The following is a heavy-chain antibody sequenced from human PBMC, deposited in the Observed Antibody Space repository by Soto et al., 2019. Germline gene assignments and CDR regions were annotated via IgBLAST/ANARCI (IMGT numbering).Heavy chain of an antibody. J-gene: IGHJ6*02. CDR1: GFNINNYR. Sequence: GGSLRLSCAASGFNINNYRIHWVRQAPGKGLVWVSRLNSDGTDTYADSVKGRFTISRDNTNNTVSLHMNSLRAEDTAVYFCARGLQVPMASRSIFYFYGLDVWGQGTTVTVSS. D-gene: IGHD5-18*01. CDR2: LNSDGTDT. CDR3: ARGLQVPMASRSIFYFYGLDV. V-gene: IGHV3-74*01.